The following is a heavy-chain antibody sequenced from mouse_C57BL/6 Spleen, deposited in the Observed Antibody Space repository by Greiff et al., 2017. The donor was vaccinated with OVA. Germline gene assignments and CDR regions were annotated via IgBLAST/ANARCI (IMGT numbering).Heavy chain of an antibody. J-gene: IGHJ2*01. CDR1: GYTFTSYW. D-gene: IGHD2-14*01. CDR2: IHPNSGST. Sequence: QVQLKQPGAELVKPGASVKLSCKASGYTFTSYWMHWVKQRPGQGLEWIGMIHPNSGSTNYNEKFKSKATLTVDKSSSTAYMQLSSLTSEDSAVYYCARSGYRSFDYWGQGTTLTVSS. CDR3: ARSGYRSFDY. V-gene: IGHV1-64*01.